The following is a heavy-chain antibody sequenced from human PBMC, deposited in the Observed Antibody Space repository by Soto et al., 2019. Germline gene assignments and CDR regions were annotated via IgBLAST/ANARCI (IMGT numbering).Heavy chain of an antibody. Sequence: GGSLRLSCTASGFTFGDYAMSWVRQAPGKGLEWVGFIRSKAYGGTTEYAASVKGRFTISRDDSKSIAYLQMNSLKTEDTAVYYCTRGPNYDILTGPSFDYWGQGTLVTVSS. CDR3: TRGPNYDILTGPSFDY. CDR2: IRSKAYGGTT. CDR1: GFTFGDYA. D-gene: IGHD3-9*01. V-gene: IGHV3-49*04. J-gene: IGHJ4*02.